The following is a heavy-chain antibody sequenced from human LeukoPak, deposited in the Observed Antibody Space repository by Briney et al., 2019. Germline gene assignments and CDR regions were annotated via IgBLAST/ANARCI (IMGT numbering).Heavy chain of an antibody. J-gene: IGHJ4*02. CDR1: GFTFSNYW. CDR2: IKQDESEK. CDR3: ARVPYGEAFDY. D-gene: IGHD4-17*01. Sequence: PGGSLRLSCAASGFTFSNYWINWVRQAPGKGLEWVANIKQDESEKYYVDSVKGRFTISRDNAKNSVYLQMNSLRAEDTAVYYCARVPYGEAFDYWGQGTLVTVSS. V-gene: IGHV3-7*01.